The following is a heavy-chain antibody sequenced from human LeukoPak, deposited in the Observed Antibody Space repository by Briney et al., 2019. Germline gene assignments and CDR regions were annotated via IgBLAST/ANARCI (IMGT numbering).Heavy chain of an antibody. J-gene: IGHJ4*02. Sequence: SETLSLTCAVSGGSITGFFWTWIRQPAGEGLQYIGRIFSSGGANYNPSLQSRVAMSVDTSQNLFSLELTSVTAADTAVYFCARVATPDVSSPLDFWGQGILVTVSS. CDR1: GGSITGFF. V-gene: IGHV4-4*07. CDR3: ARVATPDVSSPLDF. CDR2: IFSSGGA. D-gene: IGHD6-19*01.